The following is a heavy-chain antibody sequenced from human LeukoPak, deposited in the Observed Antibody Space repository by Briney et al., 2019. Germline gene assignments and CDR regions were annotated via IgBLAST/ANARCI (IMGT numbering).Heavy chain of an antibody. D-gene: IGHD6-25*01. CDR2: IYSGGGT. CDR3: ARDSSGPAF. CDR1: GFSVSNSY. Sequence: GGSLRLSCAASGFSVSNSYMSWVRQAPGKGLDWVSVIYSGGGTFHSDSVKGRFTVSGDYSKNTLYLQMNDLRADDTAVYYCARDSSGPAFWGQGTLVTVSS. V-gene: IGHV3-53*01. J-gene: IGHJ4*02.